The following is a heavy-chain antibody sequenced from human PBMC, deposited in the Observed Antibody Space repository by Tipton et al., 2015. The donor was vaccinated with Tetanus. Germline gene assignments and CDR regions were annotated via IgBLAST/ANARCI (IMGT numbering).Heavy chain of an antibody. CDR1: GYSFTSYW. CDR3: ARKVGATTSYYGMDV. Sequence: QLVQSGAEVKKPGESLKISCKGSGYSFTSYWIGWVRQMPGKGLEWMGIIYPGDSDTRYSPSFQGQVTISADKSISTAYLQRSSLKASAAAMYYCARKVGATTSYYGMDVWGQGSTVPVSS. J-gene: IGHJ6*02. V-gene: IGHV5-51*01. D-gene: IGHD1-26*01. CDR2: IYPGDSDT.